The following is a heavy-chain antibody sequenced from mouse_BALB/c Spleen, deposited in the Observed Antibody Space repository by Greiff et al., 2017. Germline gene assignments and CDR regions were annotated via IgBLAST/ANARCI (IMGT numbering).Heavy chain of an antibody. CDR2: ISSGGSYT. D-gene: IGHD1-1*01. Sequence: EVKLMESGGGLVKPGGSLKLSCAASGFTFSSYAMSWVRQSPEKRLEWAAEISSGGSYTYYPDTVTGRFTISRDNAKNTLYLEMSSLRSEDTAMYYCARDGSSYWYFDVWGAGTTVTVSS. CDR1: GFTFSSYA. V-gene: IGHV5-9-4*01. J-gene: IGHJ1*01. CDR3: ARDGSSYWYFDV.